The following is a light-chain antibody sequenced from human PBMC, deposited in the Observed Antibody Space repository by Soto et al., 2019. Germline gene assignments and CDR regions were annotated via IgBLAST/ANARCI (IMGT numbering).Light chain of an antibody. J-gene: IGLJ2*01. CDR2: EVS. CDR1: SSDVGVYKY. V-gene: IGLV2-14*01. CDR3: TSYTSSSTLL. Sequence: QSALAQPASVSGSPGQSITISCTVTSSDVGVYKYVSWYQHHPGKAPKLMIYEVSNRPSGVSNRFSGSKSGNTASLTISGVQAEDEAHYYCTSYTSSSTLLFGGGTKVTLL.